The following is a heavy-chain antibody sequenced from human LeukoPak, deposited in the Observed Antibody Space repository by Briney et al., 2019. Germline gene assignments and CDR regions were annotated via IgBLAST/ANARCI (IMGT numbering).Heavy chain of an antibody. Sequence: PGGSLRLSCAASGFTFSDYGMHWVRQAPGKGLEWVSAISGSGGSTYYADSVKGRFTISRDNSKNTLYLQMNSLRAEDTAVYYCAKDRSMATTTRWYYFDYWGQGTLVTVSS. CDR3: AKDRSMATTTRWYYFDY. V-gene: IGHV3-23*01. D-gene: IGHD5-24*01. J-gene: IGHJ4*02. CDR1: GFTFSDYG. CDR2: ISGSGGST.